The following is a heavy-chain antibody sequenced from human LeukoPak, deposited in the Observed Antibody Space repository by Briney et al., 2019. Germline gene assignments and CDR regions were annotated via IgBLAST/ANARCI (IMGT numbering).Heavy chain of an antibody. Sequence: GGSLRLSCAASGFTFSSYAMPWVRQAPGKGLEYVSAISSNGGSTYYANSVKGRFTISRDNSKNTLYLQMNSLRAEDTAVYYCARLTFVVVTAIDYWGQGTLVTVSS. CDR3: ARLTFVVVTAIDY. V-gene: IGHV3-64*01. D-gene: IGHD2-21*02. CDR2: ISSNGGST. CDR1: GFTFSSYA. J-gene: IGHJ4*02.